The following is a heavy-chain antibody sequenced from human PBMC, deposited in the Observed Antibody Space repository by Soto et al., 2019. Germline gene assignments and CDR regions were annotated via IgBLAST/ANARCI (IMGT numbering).Heavy chain of an antibody. V-gene: IGHV3-72*01. J-gene: IGHJ4*02. Sequence: EVQVVESGGGLVQPGGSLRLSCAASGFTFSDHYMDWVRQAPGKGLEWVGRSRNKAISYSTEYAESVRGRFTISRDDSGDLVYLEMNSLKTEYTAVYYCAVDIVGTGSYWGQGTLVTVSS. CDR2: SRNKAISYST. CDR1: GFTFSDHY. D-gene: IGHD5-12*01. CDR3: AVDIVGTGSY.